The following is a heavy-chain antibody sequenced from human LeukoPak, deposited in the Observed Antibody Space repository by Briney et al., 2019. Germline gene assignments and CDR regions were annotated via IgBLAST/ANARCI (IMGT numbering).Heavy chain of an antibody. CDR3: ARQIEGGEPEDCFNV. CDR2: IYPRDSDT. D-gene: IGHD1-14*01. J-gene: IGHJ3*01. Sequence: GESLKISCEGSGYDFPNYWIGWVRQMPGEGLEWMGIIYPRDSDTRYSPSFQGQVTISADTSINTAYLQWRSLKASDTAVYYCARQIEGGEPEDCFNVWGQGTMVTVSS. V-gene: IGHV5-51*01. CDR1: GYDFPNYW.